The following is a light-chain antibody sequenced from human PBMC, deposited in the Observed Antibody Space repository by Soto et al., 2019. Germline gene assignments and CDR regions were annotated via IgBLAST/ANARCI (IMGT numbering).Light chain of an antibody. CDR2: RNN. CDR1: SPNIGSNY. CDR3: AAWDDSLSGPV. J-gene: IGLJ2*01. V-gene: IGLV1-47*01. Sequence: QPVLTQPPSASGTTGQRVTISCSGSSPNIGSNYVYWYQQLPGTAPKLLSYRNNQRTSGIPDRLSGYKSGTSTSLAISGLRSEDEADYYCAAWDDSLSGPVFCGGTKLTVL.